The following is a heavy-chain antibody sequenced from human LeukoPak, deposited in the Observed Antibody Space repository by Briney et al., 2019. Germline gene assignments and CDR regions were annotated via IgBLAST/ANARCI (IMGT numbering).Heavy chain of an antibody. CDR1: GFPFSNFW. V-gene: IGHV3-74*01. CDR2: ISGDGSST. J-gene: IGHJ6*02. CDR3: ARGNYALDC. Sequence: GGSLRLSCAASGFPFSNFWRDWLRQAPGKGLVWVSRISGDGSSTNYADSVKGRLTISRDNAKNTLYLQVNSLRAEDTAVYYCARGNYALDCWGQGSTVTVSS.